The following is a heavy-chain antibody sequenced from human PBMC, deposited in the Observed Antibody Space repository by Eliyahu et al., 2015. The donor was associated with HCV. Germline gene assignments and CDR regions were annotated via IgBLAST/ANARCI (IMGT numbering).Heavy chain of an antibody. J-gene: IGHJ6*02. V-gene: IGHV3-74*01. D-gene: IGHD3-3*01. Sequence: EVQLVESGGGLVQPGGSLXLSCAASGFTFSSYWXXWVPQAPGKGLVWVSRIXSDGSSTSYADSVKGRFTISRDNAKNTLYLQMNSLRAEDTAVYYCASSLVDGWSGYDLYYGMDVWGQGTTVTVSS. CDR1: GFTFSSYW. CDR3: ASSLVDGWSGYDLYYGMDV. CDR2: IXSDGSST.